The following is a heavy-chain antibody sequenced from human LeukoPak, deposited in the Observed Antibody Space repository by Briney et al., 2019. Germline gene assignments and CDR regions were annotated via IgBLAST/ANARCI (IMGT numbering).Heavy chain of an antibody. V-gene: IGHV4-39*07. CDR3: AREYYDSSGYYSINDY. Sequence: SETLSLTCTVSGGSISSSSYYWGWIRQPPGKGLEWIGSIYYSGSTYYNPSLKSRVTISVDTSKNQFSLKLSSVTAADTAVYYCAREYYDSSGYYSINDYWGQGTLVTVSS. D-gene: IGHD3-22*01. CDR1: GGSISSSSYY. CDR2: IYYSGST. J-gene: IGHJ4*02.